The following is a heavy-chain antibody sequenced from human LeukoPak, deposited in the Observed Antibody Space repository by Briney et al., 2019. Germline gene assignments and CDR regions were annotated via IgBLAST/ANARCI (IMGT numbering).Heavy chain of an antibody. CDR1: GFTFSSYS. CDR3: ARDSVKYYYDSSGYLDY. CDR2: ISSSSSYI. D-gene: IGHD3-22*01. V-gene: IGHV3-21*01. J-gene: IGHJ4*02. Sequence: GGSLRLYCAASGFTFSSYSMNWVRQAPGKGLEWVSSISSSSSYIYYADSVTGRFTISRDNAKHSLYLQMNSLRAEDTAVYYCARDSVKYYYDSSGYLDYWGQGTLVTVSS.